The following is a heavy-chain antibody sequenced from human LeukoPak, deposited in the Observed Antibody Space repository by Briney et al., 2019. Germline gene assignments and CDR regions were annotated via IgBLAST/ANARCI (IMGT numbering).Heavy chain of an antibody. J-gene: IGHJ4*02. Sequence: SETLSLTCTVSGGSISSNSYFWVWIRQPPGKGLEWIGSIYYSGSTYYNPSLKSRVTISVDKSKNQFSLKLSSVTAADTAVFYCASISSGSYYFDYWGQGTLVTVSS. V-gene: IGHV4-39*07. CDR1: GGSISSNSYF. CDR2: IYYSGST. CDR3: ASISSGSYYFDY. D-gene: IGHD6-19*01.